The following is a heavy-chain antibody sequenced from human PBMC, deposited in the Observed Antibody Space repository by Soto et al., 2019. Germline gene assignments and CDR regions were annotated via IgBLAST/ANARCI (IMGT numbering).Heavy chain of an antibody. D-gene: IGHD3-16*01. Sequence: NPSETLSLTCTVSGGSISSGDYYWSWIRQPPGKGLEWIGYIYYSGSTYYNPSLKSRVTISVDTSKNQFSLKLSSVTAADTAVYYCARPGEGGNGMDVWGQGTTVTVSS. CDR2: IYYSGST. V-gene: IGHV4-30-4*01. CDR1: GGSISSGDYY. CDR3: ARPGEGGNGMDV. J-gene: IGHJ6*02.